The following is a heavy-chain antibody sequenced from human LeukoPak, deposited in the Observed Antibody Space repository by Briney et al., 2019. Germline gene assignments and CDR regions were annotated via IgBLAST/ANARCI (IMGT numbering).Heavy chain of an antibody. D-gene: IGHD7-27*01. CDR1: GGTFSNNA. J-gene: IGHJ3*02. V-gene: IGHV1-69*13. CDR2: IIPIFGAA. Sequence: ASVKVSCKASGGTFSNNAISWVRQAPGRGLEWMGGIIPIFGAANYAQHFQGRVTITADESTSTAFMELSSLRSEDTAMYYCTREVRWGGGHDAFDICGQGTMVTVSS. CDR3: TREVRWGGGHDAFDI.